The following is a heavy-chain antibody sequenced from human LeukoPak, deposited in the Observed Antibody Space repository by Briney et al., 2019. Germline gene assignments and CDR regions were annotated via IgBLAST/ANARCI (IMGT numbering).Heavy chain of an antibody. V-gene: IGHV3-23*01. Sequence: GGSLRLSCAASGFTFSSYAMTWVRQAPGKGLEWVSAISGSGGSTYYADSVKGRFTISRDNSKNTLYLQMNSLRAEDTALYYCARDLHYYVAMDVWGQGTTVTVSS. J-gene: IGHJ6*02. CDR3: ARDLHYYVAMDV. CDR2: ISGSGGST. CDR1: GFTFSSYA. D-gene: IGHD3-10*02.